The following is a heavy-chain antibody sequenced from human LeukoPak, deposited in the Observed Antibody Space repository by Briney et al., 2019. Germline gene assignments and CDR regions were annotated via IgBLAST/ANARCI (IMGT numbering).Heavy chain of an antibody. Sequence: PGGSLRLSCTASGFTFSSHGMNWVRQAPGQGLEWVSYISSTSGTIYYADSVKGRFTISRDNAKTSLFLQMDSLRDEDTAVYYCARDLWGTSGYRFDYWGQGTLVTVSS. V-gene: IGHV3-48*02. D-gene: IGHD3-22*01. CDR1: GFTFSSHG. CDR3: ARDLWGTSGYRFDY. CDR2: ISSTSGTI. J-gene: IGHJ4*02.